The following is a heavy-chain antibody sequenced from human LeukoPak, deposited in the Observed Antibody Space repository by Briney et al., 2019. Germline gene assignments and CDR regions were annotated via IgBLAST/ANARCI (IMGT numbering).Heavy chain of an antibody. J-gene: IGHJ4*02. Sequence: SENLSLTCAVYGGSFSGYYWSWIRQPPGKGLDWIGEINHSGSTNYNPSLKTRVTISVDASKNQLSPKLSPVTAADTAVYYCARGLFFGYWGQGTLVTVSS. CDR2: INHSGST. CDR1: GGSFSGYY. CDR3: ARGLFFGY. V-gene: IGHV4-34*01.